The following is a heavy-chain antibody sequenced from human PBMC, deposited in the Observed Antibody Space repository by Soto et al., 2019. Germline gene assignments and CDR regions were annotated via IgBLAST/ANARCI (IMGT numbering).Heavy chain of an antibody. J-gene: IGHJ4*02. CDR1: GGTFSSYA. CDR3: ARDRGSLLPYCSGGSCPHPFDY. V-gene: IGHV1-69*13. CDR2: IIPIFGTA. D-gene: IGHD2-15*01. Sequence: GASVKVSCKASGGTFSSYAISWVRQAPGQGLEWMGGIIPIFGTANYAQKFQGRVTITADESTSTAYMELSSLRPEDTAVYYCARDRGSLLPYCSGGSCPHPFDYWGQGTLVTVSS.